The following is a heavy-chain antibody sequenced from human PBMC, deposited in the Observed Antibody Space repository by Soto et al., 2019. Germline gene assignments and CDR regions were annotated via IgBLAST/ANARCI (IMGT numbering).Heavy chain of an antibody. D-gene: IGHD3-22*01. J-gene: IGHJ6*02. V-gene: IGHV4-34*01. CDR1: GGSFSGYY. Sequence: SETLSLTCAVYGGSFSGYYWSWIRQPPGKGLEWIGEINHSGSTNYNPSLKSRVTISVDTSKNQLSLQLNSVTPEDTAVYYCARGWLLHGMDVWGQGTTVT. CDR2: INHSGST. CDR3: ARGWLLHGMDV.